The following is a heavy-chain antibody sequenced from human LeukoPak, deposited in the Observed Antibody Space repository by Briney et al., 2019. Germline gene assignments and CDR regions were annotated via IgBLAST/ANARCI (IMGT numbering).Heavy chain of an antibody. CDR1: GYTFTSYA. V-gene: IGHV1-3*01. Sequence: ASVKVSCKASGYTFTSYAMHWVRQAPGQRLEWMGWINAGNGNTKYSQKFQGRVTITRDTSASTAYMELSSLRSEDTAVYYCARSITIFGSTIDYWGQGTLVTVSS. CDR2: INAGNGNT. J-gene: IGHJ4*02. CDR3: ARSITIFGSTIDY. D-gene: IGHD3-3*01.